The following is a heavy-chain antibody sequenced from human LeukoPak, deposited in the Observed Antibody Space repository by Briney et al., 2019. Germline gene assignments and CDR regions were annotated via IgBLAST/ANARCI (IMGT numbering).Heavy chain of an antibody. D-gene: IGHD1-26*01. CDR2: IYSSSTNI. CDR3: ARPKSGSSSFDY. Sequence: GGSLRLSCAASGFTFNSYSMNWVRQAPGKGLEWLSYIYSSSTNIFYANSVKGRFIISRDNAKSSLYRRLNSLRAEDTAVYYCARPKSGSSSFDYWGQGTLVTVSS. J-gene: IGHJ4*02. V-gene: IGHV3-48*01. CDR1: GFTFNSYS.